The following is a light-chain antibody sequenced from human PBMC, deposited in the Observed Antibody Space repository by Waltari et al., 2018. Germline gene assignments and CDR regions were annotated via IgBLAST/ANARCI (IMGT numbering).Light chain of an antibody. V-gene: IGKV3-20*01. Sequence: EIVLTQSPGTLSLSPGERATLSCRASQIFTRYLGWYQHKPGQAPRLLIYEASTRAAGIADRFTGSEFGTDFTLTISRLEPEDSAVYYCQHYVRLPLTFGQGTKVEIK. CDR3: QHYVRLPLT. J-gene: IGKJ1*01. CDR1: QIFTRY. CDR2: EAS.